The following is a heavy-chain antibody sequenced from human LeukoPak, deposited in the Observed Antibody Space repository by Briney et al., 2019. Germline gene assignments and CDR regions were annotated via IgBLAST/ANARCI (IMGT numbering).Heavy chain of an antibody. J-gene: IGHJ4*02. CDR1: GFTFSSYG. Sequence: GRSLRLSCAASGFTFSSYGMHWVRQAPGKGLEWVAVVWYDGSNKYYADSVKGRFTISRDNSKNTLYLQMNSLRAEDTAVYYCARDSAGPSDYWGQGTLVTVSS. D-gene: IGHD6-19*01. CDR3: ARDSAGPSDY. V-gene: IGHV3-33*01. CDR2: VWYDGSNK.